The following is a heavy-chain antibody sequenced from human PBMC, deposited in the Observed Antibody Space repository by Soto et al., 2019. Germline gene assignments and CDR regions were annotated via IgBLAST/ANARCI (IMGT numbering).Heavy chain of an antibody. CDR2: IIPIFSRT. D-gene: IGHD2-15*01. V-gene: IGHV1-69*01. J-gene: IGHJ4*02. CDR3: ARDVVRSTAGDS. Sequence: QVQLVQSGTEVKEPGCSVKVSCKASGGSFSTSSFVWVRQGPGQGLEWMGGIIPIFSRTNLAQKFQGRVTFSADESTRTTYMELRSLTSDDTATYYCARDVVRSTAGDSWGQGTLVTVSS. CDR1: GGSFSTSS.